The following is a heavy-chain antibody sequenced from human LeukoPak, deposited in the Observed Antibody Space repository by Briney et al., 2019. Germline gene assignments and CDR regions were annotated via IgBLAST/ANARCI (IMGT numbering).Heavy chain of an antibody. CDR1: GGSISSYY. CDR3: ARDRSRSRFDP. CDR2: IYYSGST. V-gene: IGHV4-59*01. Sequence: SETLSLTCTVSGGSISSYYWSWIRQPPGKGLEWIGYIYYSGSTNYNPSLKSRVTISVDTSKNQFSLKLSSVTAADTAVYYCARDRSRSRFDPWVQGTLVTVSS. D-gene: IGHD3-10*01. J-gene: IGHJ5*02.